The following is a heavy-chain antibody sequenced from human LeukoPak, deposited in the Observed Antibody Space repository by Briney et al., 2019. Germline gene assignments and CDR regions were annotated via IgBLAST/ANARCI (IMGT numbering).Heavy chain of an antibody. V-gene: IGHV3-66*02. D-gene: IGHD5-24*01. Sequence: GGSLRLSCAASGFTVSSNYMSWVRQAPGKGLEWVSVIYSGGSTYYADSAKGRFTISRDNSKNTLYLQMNSLRAEDTAVYYCARERWLHIADYWGQGTLVTVSS. CDR3: ARERWLHIADY. CDR1: GFTVSSNY. CDR2: IYSGGST. J-gene: IGHJ4*02.